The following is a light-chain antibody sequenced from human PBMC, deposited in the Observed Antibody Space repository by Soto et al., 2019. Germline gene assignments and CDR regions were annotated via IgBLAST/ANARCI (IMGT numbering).Light chain of an antibody. CDR3: SSYTSSSTPYV. CDR2: DVS. CDR1: SSDVGGYNY. V-gene: IGLV2-14*03. Sequence: SALTQPASVSGSPGQSITISCTGTSSDVGGYNYVSWYQHHPGKAPKLMIYDVSNRPSGVSNRFSGSKSGNTASLTISGLQAEDEADYYCSSYTSSSTPYVFGTGTKVTVL. J-gene: IGLJ1*01.